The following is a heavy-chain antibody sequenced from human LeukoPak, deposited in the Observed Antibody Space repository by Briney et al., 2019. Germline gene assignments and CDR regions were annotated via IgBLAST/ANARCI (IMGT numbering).Heavy chain of an antibody. CDR3: AREYCSSTSCHEVDV. V-gene: IGHV4-59*01. D-gene: IGHD2-2*01. CDR2: IYYSGST. Sequence: PSETLSLTCTVSGGSISSYYWSWIRQPPGKGLEWIGYIYYSGSTNYNPSLKSRVTISVDTSKNQFSLKLSSVTAVDTAVYYCAREYCSSTSCHEVDVWGKGTTVTVSS. J-gene: IGHJ6*04. CDR1: GGSISSYY.